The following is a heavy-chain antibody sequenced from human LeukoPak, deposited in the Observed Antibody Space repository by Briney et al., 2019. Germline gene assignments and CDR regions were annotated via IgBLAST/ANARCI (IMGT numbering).Heavy chain of an antibody. D-gene: IGHD6-13*01. CDR2: ISGGGGST. V-gene: IGHV3-23*01. J-gene: IGHJ4*02. Sequence: GGSLRLSCAASGFTFSSYAMSWVRQAPGKGLEWVSGISGGGGSTYYADSVKGRFTISRDNSKNTLYLQMNSLRAEGTAVYYCAKRSSSWHFDYWGQGTLVTVSS. CDR3: AKRSSSWHFDY. CDR1: GFTFSSYA.